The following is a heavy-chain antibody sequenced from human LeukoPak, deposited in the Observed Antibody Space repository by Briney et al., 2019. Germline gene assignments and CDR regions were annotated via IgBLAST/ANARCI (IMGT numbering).Heavy chain of an antibody. CDR3: ARDHNYAFDN. Sequence: PGGSVRLSCTASGFPFIEYSMNWVRQVPGKGRKWISYIGIDSGNTKYAESVRGRFTISADKAKNSLYLQMNSLRVEDTAVYYCARDHNYAFDNWGQGTLVSVA. J-gene: IGHJ4*02. CDR1: GFPFIEYS. CDR2: IGIDSGNT. V-gene: IGHV3-48*01. D-gene: IGHD1-1*01.